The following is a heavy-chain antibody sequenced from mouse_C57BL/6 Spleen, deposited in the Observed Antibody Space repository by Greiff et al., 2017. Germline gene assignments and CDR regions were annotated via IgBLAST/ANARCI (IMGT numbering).Heavy chain of an antibody. Sequence: EVQLQQSGAELVRPGASVKLSCTASGFNIKDDYMHWVKQRPEQGLEWIGWIDPENGDTEYASKFQGKATLTVDKPSSTAYMQLSSLTSEDSAVYYCARRANWDRGVFDYWGQGTTLTVSS. CDR3: ARRANWDRGVFDY. CDR1: GFNIKDDY. D-gene: IGHD4-1*01. V-gene: IGHV14-4*01. J-gene: IGHJ2*01. CDR2: IDPENGDT.